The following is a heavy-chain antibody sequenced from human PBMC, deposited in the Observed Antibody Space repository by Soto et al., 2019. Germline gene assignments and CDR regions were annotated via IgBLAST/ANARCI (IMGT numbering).Heavy chain of an antibody. CDR1: GFTFSSYA. CDR3: AKGNGPGPTYNWFDP. Sequence: GGSLRLSCAASGFTFSSYAMSWVRQAPGKGLEWVSAISGSGGSTYYADSVKGRFTISRDNSKNTLYLQMNSLRAEDTAVYYSAKGNGPGPTYNWFDPWGQGTLVTVSS. J-gene: IGHJ5*02. CDR2: ISGSGGST. V-gene: IGHV3-23*01. D-gene: IGHD2-8*01.